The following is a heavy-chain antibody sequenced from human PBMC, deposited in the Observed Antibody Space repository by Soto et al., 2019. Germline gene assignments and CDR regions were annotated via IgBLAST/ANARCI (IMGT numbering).Heavy chain of an antibody. CDR1: GFTFSNYA. J-gene: IGHJ4*01. CDR3: AKQPASIRTFDY. Sequence: GAPRLSCAAPGFTFSNYALNWVPPAPGKGLEWVSTITGGGGGRTNYADSVKGRFTISRDNSKNTLYLQMNSLRAEDTAVYYCAKQPASIRTFDYWGHGALVTVSS. V-gene: IGHV3-23*01. D-gene: IGHD2-2*01. CDR2: ITGGGGGRT.